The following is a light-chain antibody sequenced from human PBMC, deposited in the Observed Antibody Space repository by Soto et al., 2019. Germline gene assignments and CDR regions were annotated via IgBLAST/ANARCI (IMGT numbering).Light chain of an antibody. CDR1: QSVYNN. Sequence: EIVMTQSPATLSVSPGERATLSCRASQSVYNNLAWYQQKPGQAPRLLIYGASTRATGIPSRFSGSGSGTDFTLTISCLQSEDFATYYCQQYYSFPRTFGQGTKVDIK. CDR2: GAS. CDR3: QQYYSFPRT. V-gene: IGKV3-15*01. J-gene: IGKJ1*01.